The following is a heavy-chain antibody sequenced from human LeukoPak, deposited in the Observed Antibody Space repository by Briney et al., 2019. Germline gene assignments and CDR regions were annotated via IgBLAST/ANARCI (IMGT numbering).Heavy chain of an antibody. CDR3: ARGGGYCSGGSCYTAFDI. CDR1: GFTFSDYY. Sequence: GGSLRLSCAASGFTFSDYYMSWIRQAPGKGLEWVSYISSSGSTIYYAGSVKGRFTMSRDNAKNSLFLQMNSLRAEDTAVYYCARGGGYCSGGSCYTAFDIWGQGTMVTVSS. V-gene: IGHV3-11*04. CDR2: ISSSGSTI. J-gene: IGHJ3*02. D-gene: IGHD2-15*01.